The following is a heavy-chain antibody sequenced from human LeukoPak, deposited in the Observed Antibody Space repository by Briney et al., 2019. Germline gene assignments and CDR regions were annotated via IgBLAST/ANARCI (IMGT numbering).Heavy chain of an antibody. V-gene: IGHV4-59*08. J-gene: IGHJ4*02. CDR2: LFHSGTR. Sequence: SETLSLTCTVSDGSITSYYWSWIRQPPGKGLEWIGYLFHSGTRRYNPSLKSRVTISADTTKNQIFLTLNSTTAADTAEYYCARRRGWKQQLVYFDYWGQGTLATVSS. CDR3: ARRRGWKQQLVYFDY. D-gene: IGHD6-13*01. CDR1: DGSITSYY.